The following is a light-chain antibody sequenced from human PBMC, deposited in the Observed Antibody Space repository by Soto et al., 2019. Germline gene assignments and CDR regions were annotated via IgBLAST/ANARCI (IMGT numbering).Light chain of an antibody. J-gene: IGKJ1*01. CDR2: GAS. CDR3: QHYYNWPRT. CDR1: QSINSN. Sequence: VMTQSPATLSVSPGERATLSCTASQSINSNLAWYQQRPGQAPRLLIYGASTRATGIPARFSGSGSGTEFTLTISSLQSEDFAVYYCQHYYNWPRTFGQGTKVDIK. V-gene: IGKV3-15*01.